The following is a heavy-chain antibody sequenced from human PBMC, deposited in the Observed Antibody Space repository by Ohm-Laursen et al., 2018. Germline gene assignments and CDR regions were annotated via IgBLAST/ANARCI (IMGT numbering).Heavy chain of an antibody. CDR2: IGSGGDYI. V-gene: IGHV3-21*04. J-gene: IGHJ6*02. D-gene: IGHD2-15*01. CDR3: AKDFSRSSYGVVDV. CDR1: GFTFSSYS. Sequence: SLRLSCTASGFTFSSYSMKWVRQGPGKGLEWVSSIGSGGDYIYYADSVKGRFTISRDNAKNSLYLQMNSLRAEDTALYYCAKDFSRSSYGVVDVWGQGATVTVSS.